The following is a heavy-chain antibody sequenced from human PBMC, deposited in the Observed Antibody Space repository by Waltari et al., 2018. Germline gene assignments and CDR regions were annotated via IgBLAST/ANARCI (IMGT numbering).Heavy chain of an antibody. J-gene: IGHJ2*01. CDR3: GRVPRYYGSSGYYHYWYFDL. Sequence: QEQLQESGPGLVKSSQTLSLTCTVSGGSVSSGGYSWSWIRRPPGKGLEWVGFLYYSGHTSYDPSLKGRVTISVYTYKNQFSLRLTSVTAADTAVYYCGRVPRYYGSSGYYHYWYFDLWGRGTLVTVSS. D-gene: IGHD3-22*01. V-gene: IGHV4-30-4*07. CDR1: GGSVSSGGYS. CDR2: LYYSGHT.